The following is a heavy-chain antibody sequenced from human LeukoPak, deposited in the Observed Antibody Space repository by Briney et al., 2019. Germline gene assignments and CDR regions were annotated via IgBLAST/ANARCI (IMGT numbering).Heavy chain of an antibody. Sequence: SETLSLTCAVYGGSFSGYYWSWIRQPPGKGLEWLGEINHSGSTNYNPSLKSRVTISVDTSKNQFSLKLSSVTAADTAVYYCARGGGSSSLSPFDYWGQGTLVTVSS. J-gene: IGHJ4*02. CDR1: GGSFSGYY. D-gene: IGHD6-13*01. CDR3: ARGGGSSSLSPFDY. CDR2: INHSGST. V-gene: IGHV4-34*01.